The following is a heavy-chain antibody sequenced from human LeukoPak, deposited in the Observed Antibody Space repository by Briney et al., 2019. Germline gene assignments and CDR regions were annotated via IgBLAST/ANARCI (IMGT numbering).Heavy chain of an antibody. J-gene: IGHJ4*02. V-gene: IGHV3-7*01. CDR3: ARDLSYSYGSRY. CDR1: GFTFSSHW. CDR2: IRPDGGET. Sequence: GGSLRLSCAASGFTFSSHWMSWVRQAPGTGLEWVAKIRPDGGETYYGDSVKGRFTISRDNAENSLYLQMNSLRVEDSAVYYCARDLSYSYGSRYWGQGTLVTVSS. D-gene: IGHD5-18*01.